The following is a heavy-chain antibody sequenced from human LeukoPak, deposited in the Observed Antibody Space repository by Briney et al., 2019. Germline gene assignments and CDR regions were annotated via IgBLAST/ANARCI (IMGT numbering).Heavy chain of an antibody. CDR1: GFTFSSYA. CDR2: ISYDGSNK. D-gene: IGHD3-10*01. Sequence: GRSLRLSCAASGFTFSSYAMHWVRQAPGKGLEWVAVISYDGSNKYYADSVKGRFTISRDNSKNTLYLQMNSLRAEDTALYYCAKGSIGFGEEGYYYYMDVWGKGTTVTISS. J-gene: IGHJ6*03. CDR3: AKGSIGFGEEGYYYYMDV. V-gene: IGHV3-30*04.